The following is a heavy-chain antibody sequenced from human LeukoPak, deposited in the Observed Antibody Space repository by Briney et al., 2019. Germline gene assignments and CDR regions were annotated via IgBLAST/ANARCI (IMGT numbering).Heavy chain of an antibody. CDR3: ARDRYSGSYYEDDAFDI. J-gene: IGHJ3*02. V-gene: IGHV3-30-3*01. CDR1: GFTFSNAW. D-gene: IGHD1-26*01. Sequence: GGSLRLSCAASGFTFSNAWMSWVRQAPGKGLEWVAVISYDGSNKYYADSVKGRFTISRDNSKNTLYLQMNSLRAEDTAVYYCARDRYSGSYYEDDAFDIWGQGTMVTVSS. CDR2: ISYDGSNK.